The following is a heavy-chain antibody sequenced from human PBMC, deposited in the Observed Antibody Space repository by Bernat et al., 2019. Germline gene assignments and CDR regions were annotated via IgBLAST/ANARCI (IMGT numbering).Heavy chain of an antibody. D-gene: IGHD3-22*01. CDR2: IYYSGST. Sequence: QLQLQESGPGLVKPSETLSLTCTVSGGSISSSSYYWGWIRQPPGKGLEWIGSIYYSGSTYYNPSLKSRVTISVDTSKNQFSLKLSSVTAADTAVYYCAGGLYYYDSSGYYWDGMDVWGQGTTVTVSS. J-gene: IGHJ6*02. CDR1: GGSISSSSYY. CDR3: AGGLYYYDSSGYYWDGMDV. V-gene: IGHV4-39*01.